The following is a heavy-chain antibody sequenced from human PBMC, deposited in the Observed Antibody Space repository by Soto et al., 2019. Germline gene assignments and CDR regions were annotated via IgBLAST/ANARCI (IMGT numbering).Heavy chain of an antibody. CDR2: MYYSGST. CDR3: ARDSSGYPPH. J-gene: IGHJ4*02. Sequence: QLQLQESGPGLVKPSETLSLTCTVSGGSVSNSNYYWAWIRQPPGKGLEWIGSMYYSGSTYYNPARKSRVTISVDTSKTQFSLKLSSVTAADTAVYYCARDSSGYPPHLGQGTLGTVSS. V-gene: IGHV4-39*02. D-gene: IGHD3-22*01. CDR1: GGSVSNSNYY.